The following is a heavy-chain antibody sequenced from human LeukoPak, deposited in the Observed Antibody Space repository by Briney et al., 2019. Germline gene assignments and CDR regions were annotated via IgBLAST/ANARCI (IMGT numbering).Heavy chain of an antibody. D-gene: IGHD3-22*01. J-gene: IGHJ1*01. Sequence: TGGSLRLSCAASGFTFSSCSMNWVRQPPGKGLEWIGTIYYSGRTYYSPSLKSRVTMSVDPSNNQFSLNLRSVTAADTAVYYCARRRYYDGSGYLEWGQGTLLSVSS. V-gene: IGHV4-39*01. CDR3: ARRRYYDGSGYLE. CDR1: GFTFSSCSMN. CDR2: IYYSGRT.